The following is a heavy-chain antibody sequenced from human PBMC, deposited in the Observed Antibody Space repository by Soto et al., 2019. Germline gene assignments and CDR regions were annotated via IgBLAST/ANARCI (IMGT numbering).Heavy chain of an antibody. D-gene: IGHD7-27*01. V-gene: IGHV6-1*01. CDR3: ARVTPSLTLNSWFDP. Sequence: PSQTLSLTCAISGDSVSSNSAAWNWFRQSPSRGLEWLGRTYYRSKWYNDYAVSVKSRIIINPDTSKNQFSLQLNSVTAEDTAVYYCARVTPSLTLNSWFDPWGQGTLVTVSS. CDR1: GDSVSSNSAA. J-gene: IGHJ5*02. CDR2: TYYRSKWYN.